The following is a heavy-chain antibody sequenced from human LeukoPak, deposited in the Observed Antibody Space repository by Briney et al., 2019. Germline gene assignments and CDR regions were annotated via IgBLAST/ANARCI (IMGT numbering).Heavy chain of an antibody. Sequence: GGSLRLSCAASGFTFSSYAMSWVRQAPGKGLEWVSAISGSGGSTYYADSVKGRFTISRDNAKNSLYLQMNSLRAEDTAVYYCARDLEEDWFDPWGQGTLVTVSS. CDR2: ISGSGGST. CDR3: ARDLEEDWFDP. J-gene: IGHJ5*02. CDR1: GFTFSSYA. V-gene: IGHV3-23*01.